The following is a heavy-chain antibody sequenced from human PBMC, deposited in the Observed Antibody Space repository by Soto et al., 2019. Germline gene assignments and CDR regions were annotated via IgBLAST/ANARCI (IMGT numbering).Heavy chain of an antibody. J-gene: IGHJ4*02. CDR1: GFTFDNYP. Sequence: HPGGSLRLSCAASGFTFDNYPMSWVRQAPGQGLEWVSAISGSGRSTYYADSVRGRFTISRDNSKNTLSLQMNSLRASDTAMYYCARHPTPYGSGSYSISFDYWGQGTLVTVSS. CDR2: ISGSGRST. D-gene: IGHD3-10*01. V-gene: IGHV3-23*01. CDR3: ARHPTPYGSGSYSISFDY.